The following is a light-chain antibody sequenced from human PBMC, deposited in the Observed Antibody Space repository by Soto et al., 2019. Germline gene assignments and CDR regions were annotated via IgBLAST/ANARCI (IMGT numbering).Light chain of an antibody. J-gene: IGKJ1*01. CDR1: QSISSW. Sequence: DIQMTQSPSTLPAAVGDRVTITCRASQSISSWLAWYQQKPGKAPKLLIYDASSLESGVPSRFSGSGSGTEFTLTISSLQPDDFATYYCQQSYSTPRTFGQGTKVEIK. CDR3: QQSYSTPRT. CDR2: DAS. V-gene: IGKV1-5*01.